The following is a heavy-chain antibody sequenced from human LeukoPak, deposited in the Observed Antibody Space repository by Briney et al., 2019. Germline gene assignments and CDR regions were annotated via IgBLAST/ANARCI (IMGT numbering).Heavy chain of an antibody. CDR1: GYRFTSYW. CDR3: ARRDQPLLYYFDY. CDR2: IFPGDSDT. D-gene: IGHD2-2*01. J-gene: IGHJ4*02. V-gene: IGHV5-51*01. Sequence: GESLKISCKGSGYRFTSYWIAWVLQMPGKGLEWMGIIFPGDSDTTYSPSFQGQVTISVDTSIGTAYLQWNSLKASDTAMYFCARRDQPLLYYFDYWGQGTLVTVSS.